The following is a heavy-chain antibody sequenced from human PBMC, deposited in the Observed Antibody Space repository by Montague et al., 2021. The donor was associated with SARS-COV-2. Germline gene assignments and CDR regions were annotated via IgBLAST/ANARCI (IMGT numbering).Heavy chain of an antibody. D-gene: IGHD2-15*01. J-gene: IGHJ4*02. CDR1: GGSISNYY. CDR2: IYSSGST. Sequence: SETLSLTCTVSGGSISNYYWCWIRQPAGKGLEWIGRIYSSGSTNYNPSLKIRIPMSVYTSKNQFSLQLSSVTAADTAIYYCAGDYSHCSGGSCVFDYWGQGTLVTVSS. V-gene: IGHV4-4*07. CDR3: AGDYSHCSGGSCVFDY.